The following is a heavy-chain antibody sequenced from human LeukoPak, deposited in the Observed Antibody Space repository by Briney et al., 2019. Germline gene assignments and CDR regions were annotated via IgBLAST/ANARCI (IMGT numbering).Heavy chain of an antibody. CDR3: TTDGESIAVAGTVDY. CDR1: GFTFSNAW. J-gene: IGHJ4*02. Sequence: GGSLRLSCAASGFTFSNAWMSWVRQAPGKGLEWVGRIKSKTDGGTTDYAAPVKGRFTMSRDDSKNTLYLQMNSLKTEDTAVYYCTTDGESIAVAGTVDYWGQGTLVTVSS. D-gene: IGHD6-19*01. CDR2: IKSKTDGGTT. V-gene: IGHV3-15*01.